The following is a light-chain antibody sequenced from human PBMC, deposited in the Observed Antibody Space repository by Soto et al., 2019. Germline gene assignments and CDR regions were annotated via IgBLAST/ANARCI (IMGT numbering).Light chain of an antibody. J-gene: IGLJ3*02. CDR2: RNN. Sequence: QSVLTQPPSASGTPGQTVTISCYGSTSNIGTNTVNWFQHLPGMAPKLLIYRNNQRPSGVPDRFSGSKSGTSASLAISGLRSEDEADYYCSVWDDSLDGRVFGGGTKLTVL. V-gene: IGLV1-44*01. CDR3: SVWDDSLDGRV. CDR1: TSNIGTNT.